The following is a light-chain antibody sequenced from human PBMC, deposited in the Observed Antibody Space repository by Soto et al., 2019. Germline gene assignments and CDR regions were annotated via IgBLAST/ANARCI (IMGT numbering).Light chain of an antibody. J-gene: IGKJ1*01. Sequence: ELVLTQSPVALSLSSGERATLSCRASQSVSSTLLTRYQQKPGQTPRLLIYVVSSRATGIPDRFSGSGSGTDFTLTISRVEPEDFAVYYCQHYGDSSWTVGQGSRVEIK. CDR3: QHYGDSSWT. V-gene: IGKV3-20*01. CDR1: QSVSSTL. CDR2: VVS.